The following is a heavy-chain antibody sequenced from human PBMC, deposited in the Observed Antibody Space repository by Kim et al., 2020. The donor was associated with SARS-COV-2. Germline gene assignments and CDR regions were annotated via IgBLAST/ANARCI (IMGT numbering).Heavy chain of an antibody. Sequence: GGSLRLSCAASGFPFSSFSMTWVRQAPGKGLEWVSTIINSAGSTFYADSVKGRFTISRDNFQNTLYLQMNSLSAEDTAVYYCARPRGTSLPYYFDYWGQG. CDR2: IINSAGST. V-gene: IGHV3-23*01. CDR1: GFPFSSFS. D-gene: IGHD2-2*01. CDR3: ARPRGTSLPYYFDY. J-gene: IGHJ4*02.